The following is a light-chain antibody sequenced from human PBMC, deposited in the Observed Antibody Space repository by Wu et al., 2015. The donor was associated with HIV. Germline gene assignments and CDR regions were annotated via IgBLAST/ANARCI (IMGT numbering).Light chain of an antibody. CDR1: QSISVNY. CDR3: QQYDNSPPWT. Sequence: EIVLTQSPGTLPLSPGERATLSCRASQSISVNYLAWYQQKPGQAPRLLIFGVSNRATGIPARFSGSGSGTDFTLTISRLEPEDFAVYYCQQYDNSPPWTFGQGTRVEVK. CDR2: GVS. V-gene: IGKV3-20*01. J-gene: IGKJ1*01.